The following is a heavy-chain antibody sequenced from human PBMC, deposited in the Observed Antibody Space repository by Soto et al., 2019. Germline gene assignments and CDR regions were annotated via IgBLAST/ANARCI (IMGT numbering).Heavy chain of an antibody. D-gene: IGHD6-19*01. J-gene: IGHJ6*02. V-gene: IGHV3-23*01. CDR3: ALGEQCVSNSCFHGLDV. Sequence: GGSLRLSCTASGFTFSRYAMSWVRQAPGKGLQWVSTITGSGDTTYYGDSVKCRFTISRDNSKNTLYLQMNSLRAEDTAVYYCALGEQCVSNSCFHGLDVWGQGTTVTVSS. CDR2: ITGSGDTT. CDR1: GFTFSRYA.